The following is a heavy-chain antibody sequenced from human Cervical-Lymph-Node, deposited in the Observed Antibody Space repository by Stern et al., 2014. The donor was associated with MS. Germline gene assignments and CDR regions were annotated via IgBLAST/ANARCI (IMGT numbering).Heavy chain of an antibody. CDR1: GGTFSSYA. J-gene: IGHJ3*02. CDR2: IIPIFGTA. V-gene: IGHV1-69*01. CDR3: ARDRRAFYDSSGYSSDAFDI. Sequence: VQLVESGAEVKKPGSSVKVSCKASGGTFSSYAISWVRQAPGQGLEWMGGIIPIFGTANYAQKFKGRVPITADESTSTAYMELSSLRSEDTAVYYCARDRRAFYDSSGYSSDAFDIWGQGTMVTVSS. D-gene: IGHD3-22*01.